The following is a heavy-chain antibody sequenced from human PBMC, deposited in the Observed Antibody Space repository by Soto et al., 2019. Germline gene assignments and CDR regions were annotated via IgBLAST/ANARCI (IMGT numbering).Heavy chain of an antibody. CDR1: GGSTTTYY. CDR3: ARGTRLHFVGAYYFDH. D-gene: IGHD2-15*01. J-gene: IGHJ4*02. V-gene: IGHV4-59*12. CDR2: IFFSGSA. Sequence: SETLSLTCTVSGGSTTTYYWSWIRQPPGKGLEWIGYIFFSGSAKYNSSLESRVTISVDTSKNQFSLEMSSLTAADTAVYYCARGTRLHFVGAYYFDHWGQGALVTV.